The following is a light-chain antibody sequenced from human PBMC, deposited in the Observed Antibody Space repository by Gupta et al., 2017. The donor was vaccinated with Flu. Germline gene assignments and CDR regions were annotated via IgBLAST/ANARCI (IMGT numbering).Light chain of an antibody. V-gene: IGLV2-23*01. CDR1: SSDFGSYVL. Sequence: QSALTPPASVSGSPGQSITISCTGTSSDFGSYVLVSWYQQHPGKAPKLVIYESSQRPSGISDRFSGSKSGSTASLTISGLQTEDEADYYCCSYAGSTTSVVFGGGTKLTVL. CDR3: CSYAGSTTSVV. CDR2: ESS. J-gene: IGLJ2*01.